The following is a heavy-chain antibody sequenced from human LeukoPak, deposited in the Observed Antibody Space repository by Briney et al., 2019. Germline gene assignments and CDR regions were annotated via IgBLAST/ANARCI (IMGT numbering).Heavy chain of an antibody. Sequence: GGSLRLSCEVSGFSFSNYAMHWVRQAPGKGLEYVSGISSDGGIPFYANSVKGRFTISRDNSKNTLYLQMGSLRVEDMGVYYCARGGQGIAVAELDDWGQGTRVTVSS. J-gene: IGHJ4*02. D-gene: IGHD6-19*01. CDR2: ISSDGGIP. CDR1: GFSFSNYA. V-gene: IGHV3-64*01. CDR3: ARGGQGIAVAELDD.